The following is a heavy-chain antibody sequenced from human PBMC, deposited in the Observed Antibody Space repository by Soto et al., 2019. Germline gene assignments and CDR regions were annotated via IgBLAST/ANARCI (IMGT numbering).Heavy chain of an antibody. CDR2: IYSGGST. J-gene: IGHJ5*02. CDR3: AIYGDNAFFQS. D-gene: IGHD4-17*01. V-gene: IGHV3-53*01. CDR1: GFSVNNNY. Sequence: PVGSLRLSCAASGFSVNNNYMTWVRQAPGKGLEWVSLIYSGGSTTYADSVKGRFTISRDNSKNTLYLQMNSLRAEDTAVYYCAIYGDNAFFQSWGQGTLVTVSS.